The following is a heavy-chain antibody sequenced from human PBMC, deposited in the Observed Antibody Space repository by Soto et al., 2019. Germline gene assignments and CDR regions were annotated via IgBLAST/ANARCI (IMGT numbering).Heavy chain of an antibody. Sequence: PGGSLRLSCAAAGFTFSSYSMNWVRQAPGKGLEWVSYISSSSSTIYYADSVKGRFTISRDNAKNSLYLQMNSLRDEDTAVYYCATPGPKGGYYGGSAFDIWGQGTMVTVSS. CDR2: ISSSSSTI. J-gene: IGHJ3*02. CDR3: ATPGPKGGYYGGSAFDI. V-gene: IGHV3-48*02. CDR1: GFTFSSYS. D-gene: IGHD1-26*01.